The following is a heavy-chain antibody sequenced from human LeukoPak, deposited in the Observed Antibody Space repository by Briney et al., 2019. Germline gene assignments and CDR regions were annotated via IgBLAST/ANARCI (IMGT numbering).Heavy chain of an antibody. CDR2: ISSSGSTI. Sequence: GGTLRLSCAASGFTFSSYEMNWVRQAPGKGLEWVSYISSSGSTIYYADSVKGRFTISRDNAKNSLYLQMNSLRAEDTAVYYCAREIGGTVTTSSDYWGQGTLVTVSS. J-gene: IGHJ4*02. CDR1: GFTFSSYE. CDR3: AREIGGTVTTSSDY. D-gene: IGHD4-17*01. V-gene: IGHV3-48*03.